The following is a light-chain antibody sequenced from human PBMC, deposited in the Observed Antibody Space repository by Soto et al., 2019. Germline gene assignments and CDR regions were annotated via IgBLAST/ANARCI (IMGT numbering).Light chain of an antibody. Sequence: EIVLTQSPATLSLSPGERATLSCGASQSVSSYLAWYQQKPGQAPRLLIYDASNRATGIPARFSGSGSGTEFTLTISSLEPEDFAVYYCQQRSNWPRTFGEGTKVDIK. CDR1: QSVSSY. CDR2: DAS. CDR3: QQRSNWPRT. V-gene: IGKV3-11*01. J-gene: IGKJ1*01.